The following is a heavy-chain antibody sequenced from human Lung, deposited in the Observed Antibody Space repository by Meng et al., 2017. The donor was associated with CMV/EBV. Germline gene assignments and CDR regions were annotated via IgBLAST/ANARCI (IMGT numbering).Heavy chain of an antibody. CDR2: INSDGSST. Sequence: EVQLVESGGGLVQPGGSLRLACAASGFTFSSYWMHWVRQAPGKGLVWVSRINSDGSSTSYADSVKGRFTISRDNAKNTLYLQMNSLRAEDTAVYYCAREAVPVAATHYFDYWGQGTMVTVSS. J-gene: IGHJ4*02. CDR3: AREAVPVAATHYFDY. D-gene: IGHD2-15*01. V-gene: IGHV3-74*01. CDR1: GFTFSSYW.